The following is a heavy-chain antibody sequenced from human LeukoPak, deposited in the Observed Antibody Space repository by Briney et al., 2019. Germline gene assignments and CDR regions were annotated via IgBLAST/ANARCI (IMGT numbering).Heavy chain of an antibody. CDR2: IYYSGST. CDR1: GGSISSYY. Sequence: PSETLSLTCTVSGGSISSYYWSWIRQPPGKGLEWIGYIYYSGSTNYNPSLKSRVTISVDTSKNQFSLKLSSVTAADTAVYYCARRDGCNSIDYWGQGTLVTVSS. D-gene: IGHD5-24*01. CDR3: ARRDGCNSIDY. V-gene: IGHV4-59*08. J-gene: IGHJ4*02.